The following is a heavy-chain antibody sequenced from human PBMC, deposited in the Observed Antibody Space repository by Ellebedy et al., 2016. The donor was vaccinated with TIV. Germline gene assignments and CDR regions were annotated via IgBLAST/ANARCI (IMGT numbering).Heavy chain of an antibody. CDR3: ARGERLGGDY. J-gene: IGHJ4*02. V-gene: IGHV4-59*01. D-gene: IGHD1-26*01. CDR2: IYYSGSTSYN. CDR1: GVSISGYY. Sequence: SETLSLTXTVSGVSISGYYWSWIRQPPGKGLEWIGYIYYSGSTSYNNYHPSLKSRVTISVDTSKSQFSLTLTSVTAADTAIYYCARGERLGGDYWGQGILVSVSS.